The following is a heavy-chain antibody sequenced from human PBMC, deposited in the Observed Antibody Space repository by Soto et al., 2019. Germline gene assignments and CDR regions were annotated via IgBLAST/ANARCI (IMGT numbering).Heavy chain of an antibody. Sequence: GGSMRLSCAASGFTFDDYAMHWVRQAPGKGLEWVSLISGDGGSTYYADSVKGRFTISRDNSKNSLYLQMNSLRTEDTALYYCAKANAYYYDSSGSWGAFDIWGQGTMVTVSS. CDR2: ISGDGGST. D-gene: IGHD3-22*01. V-gene: IGHV3-43*02. J-gene: IGHJ3*02. CDR3: AKANAYYYDSSGSWGAFDI. CDR1: GFTFDDYA.